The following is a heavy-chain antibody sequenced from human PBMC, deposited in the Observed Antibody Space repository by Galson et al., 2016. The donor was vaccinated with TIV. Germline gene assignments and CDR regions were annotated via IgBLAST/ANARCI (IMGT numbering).Heavy chain of an antibody. CDR1: GDTSSNYA. V-gene: IGHV1-69*04. J-gene: IGHJ4*02. Sequence: SVKVSCKASGDTSSNYAISWVRQAPGQGLEWMGRIIPILNIANYAQEFQGRVTITADESTSTVYMELNSLRSDDTAVYYCARGPAENYWGQGTLVTVSS. CDR3: ARGPAENY. CDR2: IIPILNIA.